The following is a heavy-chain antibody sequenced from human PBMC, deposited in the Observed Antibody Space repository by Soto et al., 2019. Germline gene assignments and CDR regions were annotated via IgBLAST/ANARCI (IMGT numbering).Heavy chain of an antibody. D-gene: IGHD2-15*01. Sequence: PSETLSLTCTVSGGSISSYYWSWIRQPPGKGLEWIGYIYYSGSTNYNPSLKSRVTISVDTSKNQFSLKLSSVTAADTAVYYCARVVVSCYYYYMDVWGRGTTVTVSS. CDR3: ARVVVSCYYYYMDV. J-gene: IGHJ6*03. V-gene: IGHV4-59*01. CDR1: GGSISSYY. CDR2: IYYSGST.